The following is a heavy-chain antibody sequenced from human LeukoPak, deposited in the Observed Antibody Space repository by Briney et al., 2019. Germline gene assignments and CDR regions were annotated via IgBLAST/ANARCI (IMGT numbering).Heavy chain of an antibody. CDR1: GGSISSSTYY. J-gene: IGHJ5*02. CDR2: INHSGST. CDR3: ARGVAVARVFWSRNNWFDP. D-gene: IGHD6-19*01. Sequence: PSETLSLTCTVSGGSISSSTYYWGWIRQPPGKGLEWIGEINHSGSTNYNPSLKSRVTISVDTSKNQFSLKLSSVTAADTAVYYCARGVAVARVFWSRNNWFDPWGQGTLVTVSS. V-gene: IGHV4-39*07.